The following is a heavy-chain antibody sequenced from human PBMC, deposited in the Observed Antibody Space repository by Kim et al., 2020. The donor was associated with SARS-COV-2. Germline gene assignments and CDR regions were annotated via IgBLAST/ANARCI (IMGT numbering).Heavy chain of an antibody. D-gene: IGHD3-10*01. V-gene: IGHV3-9*01. CDR2: ISWNSGSI. Sequence: GGSLRLSCAASGFTFDDYAMHWVRQAPGKGLEWVSGISWNSGSIGYADSVKGRFTISRDNAKNSLYLQMNSLRAEDTALYYCAKGWFGEKEEGTNWFDPWGQGTLVTVSS. CDR1: GFTFDDYA. CDR3: AKGWFGEKEEGTNWFDP. J-gene: IGHJ5*02.